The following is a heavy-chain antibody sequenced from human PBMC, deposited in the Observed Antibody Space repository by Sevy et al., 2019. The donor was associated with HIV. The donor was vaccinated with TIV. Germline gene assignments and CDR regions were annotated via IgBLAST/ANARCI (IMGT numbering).Heavy chain of an antibody. CDR2: IYPGDSDT. CDR1: GYSFTSYW. V-gene: IGHV5-51*01. J-gene: IGHJ6*03. CDR3: ARQVDTAMVTAPNYYYYMDV. D-gene: IGHD5-18*01. Sequence: GESLMISCKGSGYSFTSYWIGWVRQMPGKGLEWMGIIYPGDSDTRYSPSFQGQVTISADKSISTAYLQWSSLKASDTAMYYCARQVDTAMVTAPNYYYYMDVWGKGTTVTVSS.